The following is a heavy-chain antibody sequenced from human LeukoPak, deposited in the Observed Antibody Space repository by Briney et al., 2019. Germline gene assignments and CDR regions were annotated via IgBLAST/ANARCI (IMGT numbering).Heavy chain of an antibody. V-gene: IGHV3-21*01. J-gene: IGHJ3*02. CDR2: ISSGGTYK. CDR1: GFTLSDYT. D-gene: IGHD5/OR15-5a*01. Sequence: GGSLRLSCAASGFTLSDYTMNWVRQAPGKGLEWVSSISSGGTYKYYADSVKGRFTISRDNAQISLNLQMNSLRAEDTAVYYCARVPPTVGSSDIWGQGTMVPVSS. CDR3: ARVPPTVGSSDI.